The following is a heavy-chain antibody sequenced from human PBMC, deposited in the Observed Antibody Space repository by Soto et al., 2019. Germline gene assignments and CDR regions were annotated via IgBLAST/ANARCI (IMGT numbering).Heavy chain of an antibody. V-gene: IGHV4-59*12. CDR1: NGSISGFY. Sequence: PSENLSLTCSVPNGSISGFYWTWIRQPPGKILEWIGYIHYSGRTDYNPSLTSRATMSVDTSRNQFSLNLKSITAADTAVYYCVRVGVGIGNHFDSWGRGTLVTVSS. CDR3: VRVGVGIGNHFDS. D-gene: IGHD1-26*01. CDR2: IHYSGRT. J-gene: IGHJ4*02.